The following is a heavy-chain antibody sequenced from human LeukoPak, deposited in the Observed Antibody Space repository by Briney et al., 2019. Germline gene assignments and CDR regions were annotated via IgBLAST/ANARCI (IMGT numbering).Heavy chain of an antibody. Sequence: GASVKVSCKASGYTFTSYGISWVRQATGQGLEWMGWMNPNSGNTGYAQKFQGRVTMTRNTSISTAYMELSSLRSEDTAVYYCARGPEGWLGVVYWGQGTLVTVSS. CDR1: GYTFTSYG. CDR3: ARGPEGWLGVVY. D-gene: IGHD5-12*01. CDR2: MNPNSGNT. J-gene: IGHJ4*02. V-gene: IGHV1-8*01.